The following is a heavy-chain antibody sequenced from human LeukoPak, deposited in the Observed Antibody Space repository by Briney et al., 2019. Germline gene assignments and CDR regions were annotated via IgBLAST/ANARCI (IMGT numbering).Heavy chain of an antibody. CDR2: ISSSSSYT. D-gene: IGHD2-2*01. CDR3: ARESGCSKIICDNEDYYYYGFDV. Sequence: PGGSLTLDCQPAPHTYSHHYMGLTRQAPGKGLEWASYISSSSSYTNYADSVKGRFTISRDNAKNSLYLKICSLRAEVTAVYYCARESGCSKIICDNEDYYYYGFDVWGQGTTVTVSS. J-gene: IGHJ6*02. V-gene: IGHV3-11*05. CDR1: PHTYSHHY.